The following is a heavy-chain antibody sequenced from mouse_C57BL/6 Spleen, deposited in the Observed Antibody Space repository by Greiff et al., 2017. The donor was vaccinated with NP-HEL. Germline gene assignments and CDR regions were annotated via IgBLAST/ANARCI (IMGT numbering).Heavy chain of an antibody. J-gene: IGHJ1*03. CDR1: GYAFSSYW. CDR2: IYPGDGDT. CDR3: ARSTTVVATDFDV. Sequence: QVHVKQSGAELVKPGASVKISCKASGYAFSSYWMNWVKQRPGKGLAWIGQIYPGDGDTNYNGKFKGKATLTADKSSSTAYMQLSSLTSEDSAVYFCARSTTVVATDFDVWGTGTTVTVSS. D-gene: IGHD1-1*01. V-gene: IGHV1-80*01.